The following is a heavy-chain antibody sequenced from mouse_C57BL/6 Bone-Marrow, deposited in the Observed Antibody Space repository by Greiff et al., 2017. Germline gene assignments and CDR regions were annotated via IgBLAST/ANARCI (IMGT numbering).Heavy chain of an antibody. V-gene: IGHV1-64*01. J-gene: IGHJ4*01. CDR2: IHPNSGST. CDR3: ARVEENYGSSSYYALDY. Sequence: QVQLKQPGAELVKPGASVKLSCKASGYTFTSYWMHWVKQRPGQGLEWIGMIHPNSGSTNYNEKFKSKATQTVDKSSNTAYMQLSSLTSEDSAVDYCARVEENYGSSSYYALDYWGQGTSVTVSS. CDR1: GYTFTSYW. D-gene: IGHD1-1*01.